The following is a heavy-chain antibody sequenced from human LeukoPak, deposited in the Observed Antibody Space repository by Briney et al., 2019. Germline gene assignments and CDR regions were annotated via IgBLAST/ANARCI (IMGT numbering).Heavy chain of an antibody. D-gene: IGHD6-6*01. CDR2: INHSGST. V-gene: IGHV4-34*01. CDR1: GGSFSGYY. CDR3: SIAARGVDH. J-gene: IGHJ4*02. Sequence: PSETLSLTCAVYGGSFSGYYWSWIRQPPGKGLEWIGEINHSGSTNYNPSLKSRVTISVDTSKNQFSLKLSSVTAADTAVYYCSIAARGVDHWGQGTLVTVSS.